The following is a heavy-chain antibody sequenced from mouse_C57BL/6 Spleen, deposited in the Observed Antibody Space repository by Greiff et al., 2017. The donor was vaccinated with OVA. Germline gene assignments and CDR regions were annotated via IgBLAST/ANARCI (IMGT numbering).Heavy chain of an antibody. D-gene: IGHD2-4*01. Sequence: QVQLKESGAELARPGASVKLSCKASGYTFTSYGISWVKQRTGQGLEWIGEIYPRSGNTYYNEKFKGKATLTADKSSSTAYMELRSLTSEDSAVYFCARGDYDAGAMDYWGQGTSVTVSS. CDR3: ARGDYDAGAMDY. V-gene: IGHV1-81*01. CDR1: GYTFTSYG. J-gene: IGHJ4*01. CDR2: IYPRSGNT.